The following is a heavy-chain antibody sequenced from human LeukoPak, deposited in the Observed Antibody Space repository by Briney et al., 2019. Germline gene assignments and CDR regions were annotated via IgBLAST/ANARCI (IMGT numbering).Heavy chain of an antibody. CDR3: ARGHDFWSAKRNWFDP. Sequence: PGGSLRLSCAASGFTFSSYSMNWVRQAPGKGLEWVSSISSSSSYIYYADSVKGRFTISRDNAKNSLYLQMNSLRAEDTAVYYCARGHDFWSAKRNWFDPWGQGTLVTVSS. CDR2: ISSSSSYI. CDR1: GFTFSSYS. D-gene: IGHD3-3*01. J-gene: IGHJ5*02. V-gene: IGHV3-21*01.